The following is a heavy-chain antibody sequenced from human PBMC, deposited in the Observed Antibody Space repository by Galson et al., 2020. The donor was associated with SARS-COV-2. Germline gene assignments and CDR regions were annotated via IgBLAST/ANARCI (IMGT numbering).Heavy chain of an antibody. CDR3: ARDWGQYSSGWYGGADY. J-gene: IGHJ4*02. Sequence: GGSLRLSCTVSGFTFSAYGMHWVRQTPGKGLEWVAVISYDGSEKFFADSVKGRFTVIRDNSKNMLYLEMNSLKTEDTAFYYCARDWGQYSSGWYGGADYWGQGTLVIVSS. V-gene: IGHV3-30*03. CDR2: ISYDGSEK. CDR1: GFTFSAYG. D-gene: IGHD6-19*01.